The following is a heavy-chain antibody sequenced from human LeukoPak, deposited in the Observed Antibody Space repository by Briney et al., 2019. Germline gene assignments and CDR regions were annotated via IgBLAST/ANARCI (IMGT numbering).Heavy chain of an antibody. V-gene: IGHV1-2*02. J-gene: IGHJ4*02. CDR3: ARESYYDILTGYYGRYYFDY. CDR2: INPNSGDT. Sequence: GASVKVSCKGSGYTFIDHYMDWVRQAPGQGLEWMGCINPNSGDTDYAQKFQGRVTMTRDTSISTAYMELSRLRSDDTAVYYCARESYYDILTGYYGRYYFDYWGQGTLVTVSS. CDR1: GYTFIDHY. D-gene: IGHD3-9*01.